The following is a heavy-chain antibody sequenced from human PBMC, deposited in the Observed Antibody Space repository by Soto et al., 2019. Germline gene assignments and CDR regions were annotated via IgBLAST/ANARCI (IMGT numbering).Heavy chain of an antibody. D-gene: IGHD3-22*01. CDR1: GGTFSSYA. V-gene: IGHV1-69*12. CDR3: ASRGEYYDSSGYYGYFDY. Sequence: QVQLVQSGAEVKKPGSSVKVSCKASGGTFSSYAISWVRQAPGQGLEWMGGIIPIFGTANYAQKFQGRVTITADESTSTAYMELSSLRSEDTAVYYCASRGEYYDSSGYYGYFDYWGQGTLVTVSS. CDR2: IIPIFGTA. J-gene: IGHJ4*02.